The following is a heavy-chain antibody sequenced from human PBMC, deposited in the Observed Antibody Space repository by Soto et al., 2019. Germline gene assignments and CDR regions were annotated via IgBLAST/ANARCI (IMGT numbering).Heavy chain of an antibody. CDR3: ARSVFP. J-gene: IGHJ5*02. CDR2: IYYSGST. V-gene: IGHV4-31*03. CDR1: GGSISSGGYY. Sequence: QVQLQESGPGLVNPSQTLSLTCTVSGGSISSGGYYWNWIRQHPGKGLEWIGYIYYSGSTYYNPFHKGRVNISVDTSKNQFSLKLSSVTAADTAVYYCARSVFPWGQGTLVTVSS.